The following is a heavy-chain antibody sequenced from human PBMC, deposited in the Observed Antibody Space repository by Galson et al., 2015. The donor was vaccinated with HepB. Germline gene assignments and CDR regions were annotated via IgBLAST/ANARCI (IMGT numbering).Heavy chain of an antibody. Sequence: SLRLSCAASGFTFSSYGMHWVRQAPGKGLEWVAVIWYDGSNKYYADSVKGRFTISRDNSKNTLYLQMNSLRAEDTAVYYCARAITMVRGGFDYWGQGTLVTVSS. D-gene: IGHD3-10*01. CDR2: IWYDGSNK. J-gene: IGHJ4*02. V-gene: IGHV3-33*01. CDR1: GFTFSSYG. CDR3: ARAITMVRGGFDY.